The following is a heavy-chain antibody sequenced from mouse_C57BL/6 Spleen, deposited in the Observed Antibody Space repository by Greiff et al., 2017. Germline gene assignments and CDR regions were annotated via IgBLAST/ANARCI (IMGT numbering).Heavy chain of an antibody. V-gene: IGHV5-6*01. J-gene: IGHJ4*01. CDR1: GFTFSSYS. CDR2: ISSGGSYT. Sequence: EVNVVESGGDLVKPGGSLKLSCAASGFTFSSYSMSWVRQSPDKRLEWVATISSGGSYTYYPDSVKGRFTISRDNAKNTLYLQMSSLKSEDTAMYYCARLKFAMDYWGQGTSVTVSS. CDR3: ARLKFAMDY.